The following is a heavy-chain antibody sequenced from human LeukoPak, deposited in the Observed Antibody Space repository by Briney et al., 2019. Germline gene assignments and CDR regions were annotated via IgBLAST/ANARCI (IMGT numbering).Heavy chain of an antibody. CDR3: AGGSSDWYPNWLDP. V-gene: IGHV3-33*01. D-gene: IGHD6-13*01. J-gene: IGHJ5*02. CDR2: IWYDGNNK. Sequence: PGRSLRLSCAASGFPFSTYAMHWVRQAPGKGLEWVAVIWYDGNNKWYADSVKGRFTISRDDSKNMVYLQMNSLRVEDTAVYYCAGGSSDWYPNWLDPWGQGTLVTVSS. CDR1: GFPFSTYA.